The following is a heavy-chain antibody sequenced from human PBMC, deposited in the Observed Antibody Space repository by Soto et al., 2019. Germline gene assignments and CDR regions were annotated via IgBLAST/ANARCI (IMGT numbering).Heavy chain of an antibody. D-gene: IGHD3-16*01. CDR2: ISATGGGT. V-gene: IGHV3-23*01. CDR1: GFKFSNYA. Sequence: GGSLRLSCAASGFKFSNYAMSWVRQAPGKGLEWVSLISATGGGTYYADSVKGRFTISRDNSHNTLYLQVHSLTAEDTAVYYCAKDRREGGNSAFYLDFWGPGAKVTVYS. CDR3: AKDRREGGNSAFYLDF. J-gene: IGHJ4*02.